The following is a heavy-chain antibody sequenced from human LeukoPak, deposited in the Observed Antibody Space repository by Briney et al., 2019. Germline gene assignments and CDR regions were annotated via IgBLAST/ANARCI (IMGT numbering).Heavy chain of an antibody. CDR3: ARDTYSGSYYDY. V-gene: IGHV4-59*01. Sequence: SETLSLTCTVSGGSISSYYWSWIRQPPGKGLEWIGYIYYSGSTNYNPSLKSRVTISVDTSKNQFSLKLSSVTAADTAVYYCARDTYSGSYYDYWGQGTLVAVSS. CDR1: GGSISSYY. CDR2: IYYSGST. J-gene: IGHJ4*02. D-gene: IGHD1-26*01.